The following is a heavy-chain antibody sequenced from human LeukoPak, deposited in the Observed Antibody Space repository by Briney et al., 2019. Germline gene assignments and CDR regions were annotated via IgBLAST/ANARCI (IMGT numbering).Heavy chain of an antibody. D-gene: IGHD3-10*01. Sequence: SETLSLTCTVSGGSISSGSYYWNWIRQPAGKRLGWLGHVFTRGTTNYNASLEGRLTISLDTARNQLSLKLSSVTAADTAVYYCARTTMVRGTYYMDVWGKGTTVTISS. CDR1: GGSISSGSYY. CDR3: ARTTMVRGTYYMDV. J-gene: IGHJ6*03. V-gene: IGHV4-61*09. CDR2: VFTRGTT.